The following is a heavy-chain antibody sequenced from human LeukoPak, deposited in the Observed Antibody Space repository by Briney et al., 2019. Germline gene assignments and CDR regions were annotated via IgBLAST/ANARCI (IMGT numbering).Heavy chain of an antibody. CDR1: GFSFSNYG. D-gene: IGHD2-2*01. V-gene: IGHV3-30*18. Sequence: GGSLRLSCAASGFSFSNYGIHWVRHPPGKGLEWVAVISNDGSNNYYSDSVKGRFTISRDNSNNKMYLQMNTLRVEDSAVYYCAKVNRTNSFYGAFHSWGQGTLVTVSS. CDR2: ISNDGSNN. J-gene: IGHJ4*02. CDR3: AKVNRTNSFYGAFHS.